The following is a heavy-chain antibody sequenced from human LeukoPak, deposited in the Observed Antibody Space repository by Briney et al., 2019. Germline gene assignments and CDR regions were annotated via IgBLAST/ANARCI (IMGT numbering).Heavy chain of an antibody. CDR3: ARERTTIVSGTTIGAY. D-gene: IGHD2/OR15-2a*01. V-gene: IGHV3-11*04. CDR1: GFTFSDYY. Sequence: GGSLRLSCAASGFTFSDYYMSWIRQAPGKGLEWVSYITGSGDTIYYADSVKGRFTISRDNAKNSLFLQMNSLTADDTAVYYCARERTTIVSGTTIGAYWGQGTLVTVSS. CDR2: ITGSGDTI. J-gene: IGHJ4*02.